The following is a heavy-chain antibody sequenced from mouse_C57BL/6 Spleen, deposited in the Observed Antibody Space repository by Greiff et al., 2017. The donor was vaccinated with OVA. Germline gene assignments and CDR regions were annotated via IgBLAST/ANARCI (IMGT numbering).Heavy chain of an antibody. CDR2: IHPNSGST. D-gene: IGHD1-1*01. CDR3: ARERVSYGSSSWFAY. Sequence: QVQLQQPGAELVKPGASVKLSCKASGYTFTSYWMHWVKQRPGQGLEWIGMIHPNSGSTNYNEKFKSKATLTVGKSSSTAYMQLSSLTSEDSAVYYCARERVSYGSSSWFAYWGQGTLVTVSA. V-gene: IGHV1-64*01. J-gene: IGHJ3*01. CDR1: GYTFTSYW.